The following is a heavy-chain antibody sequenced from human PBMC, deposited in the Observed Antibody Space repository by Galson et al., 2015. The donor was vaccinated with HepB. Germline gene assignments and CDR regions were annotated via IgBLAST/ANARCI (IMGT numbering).Heavy chain of an antibody. J-gene: IGHJ4*02. CDR3: ARGASSGSYYAHFDY. Sequence: SVKVSCKASGYTFTGYYMHWVRQAPGQGLEWMGWINPNSGGTNYAQKFQGWVTMTRDTSISTAYMELSRLRSDDTAVYYCARGASSGSYYAHFDYWGQGTLVTVSS. V-gene: IGHV1-2*04. D-gene: IGHD3-10*01. CDR1: GYTFTGYY. CDR2: INPNSGGT.